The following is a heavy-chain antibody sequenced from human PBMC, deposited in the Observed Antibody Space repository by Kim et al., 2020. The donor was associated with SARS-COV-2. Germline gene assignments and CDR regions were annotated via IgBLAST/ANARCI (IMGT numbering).Heavy chain of an antibody. D-gene: IGHD6-19*01. V-gene: IGHV3-23*03. CDR2: IYSGGSST. CDR1: GFTFSSYA. J-gene: IGHJ4*02. Sequence: GGSLRLSCAASGFTFSSYAMSWVRQAPGKGLEWVSVIYSGGSSTYYADSVKGRFTISRDNSKNTLYLQMNSLRAEDTAVYYCAKLGRGAGTMMGRQYWGQGTLVTVSS. CDR3: AKLGRGAGTMMGRQY.